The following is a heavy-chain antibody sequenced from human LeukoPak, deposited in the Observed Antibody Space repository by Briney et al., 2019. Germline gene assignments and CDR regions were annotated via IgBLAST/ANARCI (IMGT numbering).Heavy chain of an antibody. CDR3: AREGGDYVSDY. CDR2: IYYSGGT. Sequence: PSETLSLTCTVSGGSISSGDYYWSWIRQPPGKGLEWIGYIYYSGGTYYNPSLKSRVTISVDTSKNQFSLKLSSVTAADTAVYYCAREGGDYVSDYWGQGTLVTVSS. J-gene: IGHJ4*02. D-gene: IGHD4-17*01. CDR1: GGSISSGDYY. V-gene: IGHV4-30-4*01.